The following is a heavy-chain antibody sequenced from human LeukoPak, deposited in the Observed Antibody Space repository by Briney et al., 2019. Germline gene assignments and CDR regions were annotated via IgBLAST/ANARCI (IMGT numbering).Heavy chain of an antibody. CDR1: GGSISSGGYS. CDR2: IYHSGST. CDR3: ARLTYGGYSRGYYFDF. J-gene: IGHJ4*02. Sequence: SQTLSLTCAVSGGSISSGGYSWSWIRQPPGKGLEWIGHIYHSGSTYYNPSLKSRVTISVDRSKNQFSLKLSSVTAADTAVYYCARLTYGGYSRGYYFDFWGQGTLVTVSS. D-gene: IGHD4-23*01. V-gene: IGHV4-30-2*01.